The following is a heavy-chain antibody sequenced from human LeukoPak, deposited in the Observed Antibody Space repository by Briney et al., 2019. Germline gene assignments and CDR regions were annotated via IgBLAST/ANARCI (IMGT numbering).Heavy chain of an antibody. CDR3: ARGFTKGQRKDAFDI. Sequence: GGSLRLSCAASGFTVSSNYMSWVRQAPGKGLEWVSVIYSGGSTYYADSVKGRFTISRDNAKNSLYLQMNSLGAEDTGLYYCARGFTKGQRKDAFDIWGQGTMVTVSS. J-gene: IGHJ3*02. CDR2: IYSGGST. CDR1: GFTVSSNY. D-gene: IGHD3-10*01. V-gene: IGHV3-66*01.